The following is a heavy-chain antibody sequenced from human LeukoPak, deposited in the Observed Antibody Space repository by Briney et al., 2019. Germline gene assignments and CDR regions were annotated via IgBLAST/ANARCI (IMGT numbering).Heavy chain of an antibody. V-gene: IGHV3-21*01. D-gene: IGHD7-27*01. J-gene: IGHJ4*02. CDR2: ISSSSSYI. CDR1: AFTFSSYS. CDR3: ARVLRTGECDY. Sequence: GGSLRLSCADSAFTFSSYSMNWVRQAPGKGLEWVSSISSSSSYIYYADSVKGRFTISRDNAKNSLYLQMNSLRAEDTAVYYCARVLRTGECDYWGQGTLVTVSS.